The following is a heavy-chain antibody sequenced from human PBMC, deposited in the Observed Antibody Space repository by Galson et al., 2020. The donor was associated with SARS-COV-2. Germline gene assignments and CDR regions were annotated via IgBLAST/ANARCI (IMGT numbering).Heavy chain of an antibody. D-gene: IGHD1-26*01. Sequence: SETLSLTCTVSGDSISSGGYYWSWIRQPAGKGLEWIGHVHVGGTTNYNPSLKSRVSILIDRSQDQFSLRLDSVTAADTAVYYCARDSGGYNSWFDPWGQGTLVTVSS. V-gene: IGHV4-61*09. J-gene: IGHJ5*02. CDR2: VHVGGTT. CDR3: ARDSGGYNSWFDP. CDR1: GDSISSGGYY.